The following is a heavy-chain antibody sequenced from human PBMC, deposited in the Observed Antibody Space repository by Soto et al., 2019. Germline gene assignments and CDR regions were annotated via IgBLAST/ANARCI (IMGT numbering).Heavy chain of an antibody. D-gene: IGHD3-10*01. V-gene: IGHV3-30*18. CDR3: AKEMGYGSGSYPYYYGMDV. CDR1: GFTFSSYG. Sequence: QVQLVESGGGVVQPGRSLRLSCAASGFTFSSYGMHWVRQAPGKGLEWVAVISYDGSNKYYADSVKGRFTISRDNSKNTLYLQMNSLRAEHTAVYYCAKEMGYGSGSYPYYYGMDVWGQGTTVTVSS. J-gene: IGHJ6*02. CDR2: ISYDGSNK.